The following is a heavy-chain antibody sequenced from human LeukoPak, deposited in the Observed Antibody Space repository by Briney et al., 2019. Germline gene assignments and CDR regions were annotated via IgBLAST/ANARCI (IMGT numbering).Heavy chain of an antibody. Sequence: EASVKVSCKAFGYTFTSNYMHWVRQAPGQGPEWMGVISPSGGSTTYAQKFQGRVTLTRDMSTSTDYLELSSLRSEDTAVYYCARFSAPLRFRIDYWGQGTLVTVSS. CDR1: GYTFTSNY. J-gene: IGHJ4*02. CDR2: ISPSGGST. D-gene: IGHD3-16*01. V-gene: IGHV1-46*01. CDR3: ARFSAPLRFRIDY.